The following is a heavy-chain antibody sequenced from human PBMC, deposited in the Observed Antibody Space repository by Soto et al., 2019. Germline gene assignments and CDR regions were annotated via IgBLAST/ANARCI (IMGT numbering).Heavy chain of an antibody. CDR1: GFTFSSYA. D-gene: IGHD2-15*01. CDR3: AKRDPYCSGGSCHVDY. CDR2: ISGSGGST. J-gene: IGHJ4*02. V-gene: IGHV3-23*01. Sequence: GGSLRLSCAASGFTFSSYAMSWVRQAPGKGLEWVSAISGSGGSTYYADSVKGRFTISRDNSKNTLYLQMNSLRAEDTAVYYCAKRDPYCSGGSCHVDYWGQGTLVTVS.